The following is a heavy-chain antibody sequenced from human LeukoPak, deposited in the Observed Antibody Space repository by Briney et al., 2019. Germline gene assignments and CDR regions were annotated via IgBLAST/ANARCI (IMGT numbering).Heavy chain of an antibody. CDR3: ARAEDYYDSSGYYSGYFAL. CDR2: ISYDGSNK. Sequence: GGSLRLSCAASGFTFSSYGMHWVRQAPGKGLEWVAVISYDGSNKYYADSVKGRFTISRDNSKNTLYLQMNSLRAEDTAVYYCARAEDYYDSSGYYSGYFALWDRRTLVTVPS. CDR1: GFTFSSYG. D-gene: IGHD3-22*01. V-gene: IGHV3-30*03. J-gene: IGHJ2*01.